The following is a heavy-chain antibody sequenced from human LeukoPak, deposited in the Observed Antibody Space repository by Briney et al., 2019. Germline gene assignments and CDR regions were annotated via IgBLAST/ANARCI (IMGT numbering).Heavy chain of an antibody. V-gene: IGHV4-59*01. CDR2: IYYSGST. CDR1: GGSISSYY. J-gene: IGHJ6*03. D-gene: IGHD6-13*01. Sequence: SETLSLTCTVSGGSISSYYWSWIRQPPGKGLEWIGYIYYSGSTNYNPFLKSRVTISVDTSKNQFSLKLSSVTAADTAVYYCARVKSSSWYMYYYMDVWGKGTTVTISS. CDR3: ARVKSSSWYMYYYMDV.